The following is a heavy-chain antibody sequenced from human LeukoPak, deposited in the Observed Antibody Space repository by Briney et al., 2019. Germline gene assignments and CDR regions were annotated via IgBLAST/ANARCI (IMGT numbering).Heavy chain of an antibody. D-gene: IGHD2-15*01. CDR3: AREKDEYCRGGSCYSEDDAFDI. Sequence: SETLSLTCAVSGGSFSAFFWRWIRQPPGKGLEWIGDVGHSGSADYNPSLKSRVTVSADPSKTQFSLKLSSVTAADTAVYYCAREKDEYCRGGSCYSEDDAFDIWGQGTMVTVSS. J-gene: IGHJ3*02. CDR2: VGHSGSA. CDR1: GGSFSAFF. V-gene: IGHV4-34*01.